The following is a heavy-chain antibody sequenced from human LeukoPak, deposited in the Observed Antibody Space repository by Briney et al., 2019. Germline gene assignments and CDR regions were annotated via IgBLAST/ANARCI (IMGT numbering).Heavy chain of an antibody. J-gene: IGHJ5*02. D-gene: IGHD2-2*01. CDR3: ARGIVVVPAAIPNWFDP. CDR2: INTNTGNP. Sequence: ASVKVSCKASGYTFTSYDINWVRQATGQGLEWMGWINTNTGNPTYAQGFTGRFVFSLDTSVSTAYLQISSLKAEDTAVYYCARGIVVVPAAIPNWFDPWGQGTLVTVSS. CDR1: GYTFTSYD. V-gene: IGHV7-4-1*02.